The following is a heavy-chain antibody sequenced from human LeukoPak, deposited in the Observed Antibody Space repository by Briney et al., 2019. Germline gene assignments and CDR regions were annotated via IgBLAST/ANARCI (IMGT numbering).Heavy chain of an antibody. CDR1: GFIFSSYS. Sequence: GGSLRLSCAASGFIFSSYSMNWVRQAPGKGVEWVSYISSSGTTIYYADSVKGRFTISRDNAKNSLYLQMNSLRDEDTAVYYCARVWGLAVAGGEIEYWGQGTLVTVSS. J-gene: IGHJ4*02. D-gene: IGHD6-13*01. CDR3: ARVWGLAVAGGEIEY. V-gene: IGHV3-48*02. CDR2: ISSSGTTI.